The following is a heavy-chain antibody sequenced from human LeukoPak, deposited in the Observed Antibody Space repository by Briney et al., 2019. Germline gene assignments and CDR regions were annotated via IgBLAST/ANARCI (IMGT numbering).Heavy chain of an antibody. Sequence: ASVKVSCKASGYTFTSYDINWARQATGQGLEWMGWMNPNSGNTGYAQKFQGRVTMTRNTSISTAYMELSSLRSEDMAVYYCARGDDPLLWFGELLGPWGQGTLVTVSS. D-gene: IGHD3-10*01. CDR3: ARGDDPLLWFGELLGP. CDR1: GYTFTSYD. J-gene: IGHJ5*02. CDR2: MNPNSGNT. V-gene: IGHV1-8*01.